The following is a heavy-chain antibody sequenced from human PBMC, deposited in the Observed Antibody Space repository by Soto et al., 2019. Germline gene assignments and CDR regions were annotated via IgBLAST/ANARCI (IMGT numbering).Heavy chain of an antibody. V-gene: IGHV4-34*01. D-gene: IGHD2-15*01. CDR2: INHSGST. J-gene: IGHJ4*02. Sequence: SETLSLTCAVYGGSFSGYYWSWIRQPPGKGLEWIGEINHSGSTNYNPSLKSRVTISVDTSKNQFSLKLSSVTAADTAVYYCARGRIPPGGKLGYCSGGSCDRFDYWGQGTLVTVSS. CDR3: ARGRIPPGGKLGYCSGGSCDRFDY. CDR1: GGSFSGYY.